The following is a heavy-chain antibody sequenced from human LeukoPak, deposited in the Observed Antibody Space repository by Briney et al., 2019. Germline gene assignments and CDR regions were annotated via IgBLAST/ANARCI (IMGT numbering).Heavy chain of an antibody. D-gene: IGHD1-1*01. CDR1: GFTFSSYW. CDR3: TTRRPDAFDI. V-gene: IGHV3-74*01. Sequence: GGSLRLSCAASGFTFSSYWMHWVRQAPGKGLVWVSRINSDGSSTSYADSVKGRFTISRDNAKNTPYLQMNSLKTEDTAVYYCTTRRPDAFDIWGQGTMVTVSS. CDR2: INSDGSST. J-gene: IGHJ3*02.